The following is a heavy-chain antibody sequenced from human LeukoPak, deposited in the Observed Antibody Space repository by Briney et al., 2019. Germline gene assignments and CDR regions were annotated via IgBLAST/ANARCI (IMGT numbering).Heavy chain of an antibody. CDR3: ITRPNPVGY. CDR2: IKTKTDGGTT. J-gene: IGHJ4*02. D-gene: IGHD1-26*01. V-gene: IGHV3-15*01. Sequence: GGALRLSCAASGFTFSSAWMSWVRQAPGKGLEWGGRIKTKTDGGTTDYAAPVKGRFTISRDDSKDTLYLQMNSLTTEDTAVYYCITRPNPVGYWGQGTLVTVSS. CDR1: GFTFSSAW.